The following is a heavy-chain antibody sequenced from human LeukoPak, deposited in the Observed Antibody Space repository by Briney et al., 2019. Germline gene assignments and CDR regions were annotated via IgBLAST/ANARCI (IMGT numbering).Heavy chain of an antibody. J-gene: IGHJ3*02. CDR3: ARDGLRSCTSSSCYPGEDAFDI. Sequence: ASVKVSCKASGYTINSYAMNWVRQAPGQGLEWMAWINTNTGNPTYAQGFTGRFVFSLDTSISTAYLHISGLKAEDTAVYYCARDGLRSCTSSSCYPGEDAFDIWGQGTMVTVSP. CDR1: GYTINSYA. D-gene: IGHD2-2*01. CDR2: INTNTGNP. V-gene: IGHV7-4-1*02.